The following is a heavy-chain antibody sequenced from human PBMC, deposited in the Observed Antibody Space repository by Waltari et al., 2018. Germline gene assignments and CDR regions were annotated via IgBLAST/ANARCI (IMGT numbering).Heavy chain of an antibody. J-gene: IGHJ4*02. Sequence: QVQLQQWGAGLLKPSETLSLTCAVYGGSFSGYYWSWIRQPPGKGLEWIGEINHSGSTNYNPSLKSRVTISVDTSKNQFSLKLSSVTAADTAVYYCARGLDSSGYFDYWGQGTLVTVSS. CDR3: ARGLDSSGYFDY. D-gene: IGHD3-22*01. CDR2: INHSGST. CDR1: GGSFSGYY. V-gene: IGHV4-34*01.